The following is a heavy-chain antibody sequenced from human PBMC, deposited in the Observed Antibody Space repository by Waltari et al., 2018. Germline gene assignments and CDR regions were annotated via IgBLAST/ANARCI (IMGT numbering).Heavy chain of an antibody. CDR3: ARRLFSSTMHVDWYFDL. CDR1: GGSFSGYY. CDR2: INHSGST. J-gene: IGHJ2*01. D-gene: IGHD6-13*01. V-gene: IGHV4-34*01. Sequence: QVQLQQWGAGLLKPSETLSLTCAVYGGSFSGYYWSWIRQPPGKGLEWIGEINHSGSTNYNPSLKSRVTMTTDTSTSTAYMELRSLRSDDTAVYYCARRLFSSTMHVDWYFDLWGRGTLVTVSS.